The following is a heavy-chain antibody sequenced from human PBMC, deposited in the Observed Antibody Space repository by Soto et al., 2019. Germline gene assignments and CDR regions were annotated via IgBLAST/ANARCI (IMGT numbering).Heavy chain of an antibody. CDR2: IWYDGSNK. CDR1: GFTFSSYG. J-gene: IGHJ4*02. V-gene: IGHV3-33*01. Sequence: GGSLRLSCAASGFTFSSYGMHWVRQAPGKGLEWVAVIWYDGSNKYYADSVKGRFTISRDNSKNTLYLQMNSLRAEDTAVYYCARGGLGSGYFSFDYWGQGTLVTVSS. D-gene: IGHD3-3*01. CDR3: ARGGLGSGYFSFDY.